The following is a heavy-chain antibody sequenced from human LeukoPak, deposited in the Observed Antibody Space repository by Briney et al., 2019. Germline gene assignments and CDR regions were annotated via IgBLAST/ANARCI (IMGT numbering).Heavy chain of an antibody. D-gene: IGHD3-10*01. Sequence: SETLSLTCTVSGGSISSYYWSWVRQPPGEGLEWIGYFYYSGGANYNPSLKSGVTISVDTSKNPFSLKLSSVTAADTAVYYCARAKGISAVAYYSYGMYVWGKGTTVTVSS. CDR3: ARAKGISAVAYYSYGMYV. CDR2: FYYSGGA. CDR1: GGSISSYY. J-gene: IGHJ6*04. V-gene: IGHV4-59*01.